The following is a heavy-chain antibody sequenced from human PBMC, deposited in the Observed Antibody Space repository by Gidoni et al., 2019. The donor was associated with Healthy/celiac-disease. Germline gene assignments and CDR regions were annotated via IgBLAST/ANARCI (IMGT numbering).Heavy chain of an antibody. CDR2: INWNGGST. J-gene: IGHJ6*03. CDR1: GFTFVDYG. D-gene: IGHD5-12*01. CDR3: AREGGGYDIYYYYYMDV. Sequence: EVQLVESGGGVVRPGGSLRLSCAASGFTFVDYGMSWVRRAPGKGLELVSGINWNGGSTGYAVSVKCRFTISRDNAKNSLYLQMNSLRAEDTALYYCAREGGGYDIYYYYYMDVWGKGTTVTVSS. V-gene: IGHV3-20*04.